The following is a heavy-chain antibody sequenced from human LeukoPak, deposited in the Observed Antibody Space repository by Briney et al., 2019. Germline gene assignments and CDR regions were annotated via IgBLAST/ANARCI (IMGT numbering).Heavy chain of an antibody. CDR1: GFTFSNYG. J-gene: IGHJ5*02. CDR3: ARDVDTRGHYARFDP. CDR2: ISYDGSKK. V-gene: IGHV3-33*05. D-gene: IGHD5-18*01. Sequence: PGGSLRLSCAASGFTFSNYGMHWVRQGPGKGLEWVAVISYDGSKKYYADSVKGRFTISRDSSKNTVDLQMSSLRAEDTALYYCARDVDTRGHYARFDPWGQGTLVTVSS.